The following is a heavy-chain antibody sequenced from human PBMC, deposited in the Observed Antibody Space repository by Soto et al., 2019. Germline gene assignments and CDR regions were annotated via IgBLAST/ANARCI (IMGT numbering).Heavy chain of an antibody. CDR3: ARGGYCSGGSCYSHEYFQH. CDR2: ISSSSSYI. J-gene: IGHJ1*01. CDR1: GFTFSSYS. Sequence: TGGSLRLSCAASGFTFSSYSMNWVRQAPGKGLEWVSSISSSSSYIYYADPVKGRFTISRDNARNSLYLQMNSLRAEDTAVYYCARGGYCSGGSCYSHEYFQHWGQGTLVTVSS. V-gene: IGHV3-21*01. D-gene: IGHD2-15*01.